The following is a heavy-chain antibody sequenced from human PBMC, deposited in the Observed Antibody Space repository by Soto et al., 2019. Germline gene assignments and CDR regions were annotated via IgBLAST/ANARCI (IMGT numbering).Heavy chain of an antibody. J-gene: IGHJ4*02. CDR1: GFTFSSYA. D-gene: IGHD5-12*01. CDR3: AKPDRVSGYSGYGY. V-gene: IGHV3-23*01. Sequence: EVQLLESGGGLVQPGESLRLSCAASGFTFSSYAMSWVRQAPGKGLEWVSAISGSGGSTYYADSVKGRFTISRDNSKNTLYLQMNSLRAEDTAVYYCAKPDRVSGYSGYGYWGQGTLVTFSS. CDR2: ISGSGGST.